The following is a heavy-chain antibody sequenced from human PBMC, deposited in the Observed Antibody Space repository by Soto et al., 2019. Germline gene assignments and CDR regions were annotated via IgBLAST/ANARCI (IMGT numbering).Heavy chain of an antibody. D-gene: IGHD4-17*01. J-gene: IGHJ1*01. CDR2: IKSKADGGTT. V-gene: IGHV3-15*01. CDR3: TSLSYGH. Sequence: GGSLRLSCAASEFTFANAWISWVRQAPGKGLEWVGRIKSKADGGTTDYAAPVKGRFTISRDESQNTLYLQMNSLKTEDTAVYYSTSLSYGHWGQGTLVTVSS. CDR1: EFTFANAW.